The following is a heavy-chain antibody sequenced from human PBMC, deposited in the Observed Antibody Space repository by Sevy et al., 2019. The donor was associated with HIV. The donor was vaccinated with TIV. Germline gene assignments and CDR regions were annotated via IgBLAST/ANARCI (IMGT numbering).Heavy chain of an antibody. V-gene: IGHV3-21*01. CDR1: GFTFSDYS. D-gene: IGHD1-1*01. CDR2: ISSSSYHI. Sequence: GGSLRLSCAASGFTFSDYSMNWVRQAPGKGLEWVSSISSSSYHIYYADSVKGRFTISRDNAKNSLYLQMNSLRAEDTAVYYCARATGTEALDAFDIWGQGTMVTVSS. CDR3: ARATGTEALDAFDI. J-gene: IGHJ3*02.